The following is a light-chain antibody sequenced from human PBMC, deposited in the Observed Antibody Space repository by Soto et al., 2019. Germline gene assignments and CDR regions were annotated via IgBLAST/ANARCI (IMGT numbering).Light chain of an antibody. CDR1: QSVSRW. J-gene: IGKJ4*02. Sequence: DIQMTQSPSILSASVGDSVTITCRASQSVSRWLAWYQQKPGKAPKLVIYDASSLNSGVPSRFSGSESGTEFTLTITSLLPDDFATYFYQQYSSYSLPTFGGGTKVDI. CDR2: DAS. V-gene: IGKV1-5*01. CDR3: QQYSSYSLPT.